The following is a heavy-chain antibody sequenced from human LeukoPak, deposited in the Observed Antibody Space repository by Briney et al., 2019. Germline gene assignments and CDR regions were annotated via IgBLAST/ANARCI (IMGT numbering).Heavy chain of an antibody. V-gene: IGHV4-39*01. CDR2: IFNSGST. CDR1: DDSISSSNYY. J-gene: IGHJ4*02. Sequence: SETLSLTCTVSDDSISSSNYYWGWIRQPPGKGLEWIGSIFNSGSTYYNPSLKSRVTISVDTSKNQFSLKLSSVTAADTAVYYCASYENLIAAAGRPYFDYWGQGTLVTVSS. D-gene: IGHD6-13*01. CDR3: ASYENLIAAAGRPYFDY.